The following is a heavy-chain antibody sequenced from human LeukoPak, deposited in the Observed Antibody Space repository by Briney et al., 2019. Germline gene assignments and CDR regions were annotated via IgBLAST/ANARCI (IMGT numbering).Heavy chain of an antibody. D-gene: IGHD5-12*01. J-gene: IGHJ4*02. V-gene: IGHV5-51*01. CDR3: AGGGVATRFDH. Sequence: GESLKISCKGSGYRFTSNWIGWVRQMPGKGLEWMGIIYPGDSDTRYSPSFQGQATISADKSSSTVYVQWSSLKTSDTALYYCAGGGVATRFDHWGQGTLVTVSS. CDR1: GYRFTSNW. CDR2: IYPGDSDT.